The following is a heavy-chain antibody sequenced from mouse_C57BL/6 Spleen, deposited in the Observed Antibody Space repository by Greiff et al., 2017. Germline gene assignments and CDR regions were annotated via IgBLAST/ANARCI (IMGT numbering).Heavy chain of an antibody. V-gene: IGHV3-6*01. CDR3: AREGDVDFDY. J-gene: IGHJ2*01. Sequence: EVKLMESGPGLVKPSQSLSLTCSVTGYSITSGYYWNWIRQFPGNKLEWMGYISYDGSNNYNPSLKNRISITRDTSKNQFFLKLNSVTTEDTATYYCAREGDVDFDYWGQGTTHTVSS. D-gene: IGHD3-3*01. CDR1: GYSITSGYY. CDR2: ISYDGSN.